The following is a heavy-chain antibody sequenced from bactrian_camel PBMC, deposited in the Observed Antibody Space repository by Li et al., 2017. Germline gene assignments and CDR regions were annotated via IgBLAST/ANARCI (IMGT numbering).Heavy chain of an antibody. D-gene: IGHD3*01. CDR1: GFTFRDTR. CDR2: INPGGDLT. Sequence: HVQLVESGGGLVQPGGSLRLSCATFGFTFRDTRMAWVRQAQGKGLEWVASINPGGDLTYYLDSVKGRFIISRDDAKGTLYLQMNSLKTEDSGVYYCSTQADPEYPLVGGTQVTVSS. J-gene: IGHJ4*01. V-gene: IGHV3S1*01.